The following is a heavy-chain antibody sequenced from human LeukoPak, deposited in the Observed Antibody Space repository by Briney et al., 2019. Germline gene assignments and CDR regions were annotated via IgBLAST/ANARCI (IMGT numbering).Heavy chain of an antibody. J-gene: IGHJ6*02. CDR2: INPNSGGT. V-gene: IGHV1-2*02. Sequence: ASVKVSCKASGYTFTGYYVHWVRQAPGQGLEWMGWINPNSGGTNYAQKFQGRVTMTRDTSISTAYMELSRLRSDDTAVYYCAKRQYCSGGSCYSPKFLYYYYGMDVWGQGTTVTVPS. D-gene: IGHD2-15*01. CDR3: AKRQYCSGGSCYSPKFLYYYYGMDV. CDR1: GYTFTGYY.